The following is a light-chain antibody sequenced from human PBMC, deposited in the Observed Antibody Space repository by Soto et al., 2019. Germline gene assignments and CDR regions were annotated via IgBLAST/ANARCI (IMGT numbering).Light chain of an antibody. CDR2: ETS. J-gene: IGKJ4*01. Sequence: AIQLTQSPPSLSASVGDRVTITCRASQGINTGIAWYQQKPGKSPKLLIYETSNLASGVSLRFSGTGYGTQFSLTIGGLQPEDFATYHCQQFSAYPLTFGGGPKVEIK. CDR1: QGINTG. V-gene: IGKV1-13*02. CDR3: QQFSAYPLT.